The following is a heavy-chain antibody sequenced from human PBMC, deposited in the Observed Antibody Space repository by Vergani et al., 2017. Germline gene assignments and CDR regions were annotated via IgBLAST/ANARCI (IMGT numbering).Heavy chain of an antibody. CDR1: GASIRSSNYY. CDR2: IYYMGIT. V-gene: IGHV4-39*01. CDR3: ACHSTVELLLKLWWIDA. D-gene: IGHD2-21*01. Sequence: QLQLQESGPGLVKPSATLSLTCSVSGASIRSSNYYWGWIRQPPGKGLEWIESIYYMGITYYNPSLKSRVAMSVDTSKNEFSLKLISVTAADTAVYFCACHSTVELLLKLWWIDAWCQGSLVIVVS. J-gene: IGHJ5*02.